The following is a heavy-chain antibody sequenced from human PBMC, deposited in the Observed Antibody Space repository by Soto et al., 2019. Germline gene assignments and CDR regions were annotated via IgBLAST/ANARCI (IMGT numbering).Heavy chain of an antibody. CDR1: GYTFTSYD. V-gene: IGHV1-8*01. J-gene: IGHJ6*02. CDR3: ARRVYSSSWYYYYYYGMDV. CDR2: MNPNSGNT. D-gene: IGHD6-13*01. Sequence: QVQLVQSGAEVKKPGASVKVSCKASGYTFTSYDINWVRQATGQRLEWMGWMNPNSGNTGYAQKFQGRVTLTRNTSISTAYMELSSLRSEDTAVYYCARRVYSSSWYYYYYYGMDVWGQGTTVNVSS.